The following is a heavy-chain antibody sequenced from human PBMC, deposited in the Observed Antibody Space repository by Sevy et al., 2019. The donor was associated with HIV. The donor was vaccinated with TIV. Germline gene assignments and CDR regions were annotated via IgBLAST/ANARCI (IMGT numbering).Heavy chain of an antibody. CDR1: GFTVSGNY. Sequence: GGSLRLSCEVSGFTVSGNYMAWVRLAPGKGLEWVSLIDSGGSTYYADSVKGRSTISRDNAKNTLYLQMNTLRAEDTAVYFCARDRYYDASGYYYYYYGMDVWGQGTTVTVSS. V-gene: IGHV3-66*01. CDR3: ARDRYYDASGYYYYYYGMDV. CDR2: IDSGGST. D-gene: IGHD3-22*01. J-gene: IGHJ6*02.